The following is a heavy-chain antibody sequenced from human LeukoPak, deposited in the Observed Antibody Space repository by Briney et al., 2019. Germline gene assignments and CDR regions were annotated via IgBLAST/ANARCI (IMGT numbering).Heavy chain of an antibody. V-gene: IGHV4-34*01. CDR2: IHNSGTT. CDR1: GGPFSGYF. D-gene: IGHD3-10*01. CDR3: ARRYYYNLGSFPFDF. J-gene: IGHJ4*02. Sequence: SEALSLTCAVSGGPFSGYFWGWIRQSSGKGLEWIGEIHNSGTTNYNPSLNSRVTISEDTSKNQFYLNLSSVTAADTAVYYCARRYYYNLGSFPFDFWGQGTLVTVSS.